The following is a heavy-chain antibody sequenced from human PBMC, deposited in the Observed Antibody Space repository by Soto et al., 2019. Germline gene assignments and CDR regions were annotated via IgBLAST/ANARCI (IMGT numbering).Heavy chain of an antibody. CDR1: GFTFSSYA. CDR3: AKDVVRGVMIMASFDY. Sequence: EVQLLESGGGLVQPGGSLRLSCAASGFTFSSYAMSWVRQAPGKGLEWVSAISGSGGSTYYADSVKGRFTISRDNSKNTLYLQMNRLRAEDTAVYYCAKDVVRGVMIMASFDYCGQGTLVTVSS. D-gene: IGHD3-10*01. V-gene: IGHV3-23*01. CDR2: ISGSGGST. J-gene: IGHJ4*02.